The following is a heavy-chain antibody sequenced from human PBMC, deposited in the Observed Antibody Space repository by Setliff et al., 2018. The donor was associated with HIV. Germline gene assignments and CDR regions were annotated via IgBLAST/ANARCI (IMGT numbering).Heavy chain of an antibody. Sequence: ASVKVSCKASGFIFTNYGIHWVRQAPGHSLEWMGFINSGTGNTIYSQKFQGRVTFSRDTSASTAYMELSSLRSEDTAVYYCATVSHTNVAAHDAFDIWGQGTMVTVSS. CDR3: ATVSHTNVAAHDAFDI. CDR2: INSGTGNT. CDR1: GFIFTNYG. V-gene: IGHV1-3*01. D-gene: IGHD6-19*01. J-gene: IGHJ3*02.